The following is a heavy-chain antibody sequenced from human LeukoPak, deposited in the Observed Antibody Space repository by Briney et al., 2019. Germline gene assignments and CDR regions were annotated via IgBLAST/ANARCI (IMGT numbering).Heavy chain of an antibody. D-gene: IGHD2-2*01. CDR3: ARARVVPAARLYYFDY. Sequence: SVKVSCKASGGTFSSYAISWVRQAPGQGLEWMGGIIPIFGTANYAQKFQGRVTITADESTSTAYMELSSLRSEDTAVYYCARARVVPAARLYYFDYWGQGTLVTVSS. CDR2: IIPIFGTA. CDR1: GGTFSSYA. J-gene: IGHJ4*02. V-gene: IGHV1-69*13.